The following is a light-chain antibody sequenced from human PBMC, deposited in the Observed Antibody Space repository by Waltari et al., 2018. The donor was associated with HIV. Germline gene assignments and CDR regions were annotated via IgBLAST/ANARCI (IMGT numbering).Light chain of an antibody. CDR1: QSLVHIDGNTY. Sequence: DVAMTQSPLSLPVTLGQSASISYKSSQSLVHIDGNTYLNWFHQRPGQSPRRLIYKVSYRDSGVPERFSGSGSGTVFTLQINTVEAEDAGVYFCMQGTVWPLTFGGGTRLEIQ. CDR3: MQGTVWPLT. V-gene: IGKV2-30*02. J-gene: IGKJ4*01. CDR2: KVS.